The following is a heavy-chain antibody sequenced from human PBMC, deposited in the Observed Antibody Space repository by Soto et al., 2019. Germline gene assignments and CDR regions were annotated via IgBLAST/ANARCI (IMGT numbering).Heavy chain of an antibody. Sequence: EVQLVESGGGLVKPGGSLRLSCAASGFTFGDTPMNWVRQAPGKGLEWVGRLKSKTDGGTTDFAAPVKGRFTISRDASQNTLNLQMDSLRIEDTAVYYCTAGRQTKGAQPFDYWGQGALVTVSS. J-gene: IGHJ4*02. V-gene: IGHV3-15*01. CDR2: LKSKTDGGTT. CDR1: GFTFGDTP. D-gene: IGHD5-18*01. CDR3: TAGRQTKGAQPFDY.